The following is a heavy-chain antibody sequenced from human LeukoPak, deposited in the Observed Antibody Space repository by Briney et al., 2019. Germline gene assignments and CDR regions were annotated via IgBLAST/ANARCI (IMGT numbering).Heavy chain of an antibody. CDR1: GYTFTGYY. CDR3: ARGVVVVPAAIQSYYYYGMDV. V-gene: IGHV1-2*04. CDR2: INPNSGGT. D-gene: IGHD2-2*01. Sequence: ASVKVSCKASGYTFTGYYMHWVRQAPGQGLEWMGWINPNSGGTNYAQKFQGWVTMTRDTSISTAYMELSRLRPDDTAVYYCARGVVVVPAAIQSYYYYGMDVWGQGTTVTVSS. J-gene: IGHJ6*02.